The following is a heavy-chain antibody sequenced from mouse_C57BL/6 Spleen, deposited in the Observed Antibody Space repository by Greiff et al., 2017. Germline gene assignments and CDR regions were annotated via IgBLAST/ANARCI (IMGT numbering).Heavy chain of an antibody. D-gene: IGHD1-1*01. CDR2: IDPSDSYT. Sequence: VQLQQPGAELVMPGASVKLSCKASGYTFTSYWMHWVKQRPGQGLEWIGEIDPSDSYTNYNQKFKGKSTLTVDKSSSTAYMQLSSLTSEDSAVYYCARAENTVDQDAMDYRGQGTSVTVSS. J-gene: IGHJ4*01. V-gene: IGHV1-69*01. CDR3: ARAENTVDQDAMDY. CDR1: GYTFTSYW.